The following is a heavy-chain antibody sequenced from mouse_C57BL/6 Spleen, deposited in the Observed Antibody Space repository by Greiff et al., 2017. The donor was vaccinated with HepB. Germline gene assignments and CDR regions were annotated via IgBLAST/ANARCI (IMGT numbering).Heavy chain of an antibody. CDR3: AREDTTAYYFDY. CDR1: GYTFTSYW. D-gene: IGHD1-2*01. Sequence: QVQLQQSGAELVKPGASVKMSCKASGYTFTSYWITWVKQRPGQGLEWIGDIYPGSGSTNYNEKFKSKATLTVDTSSSTAYMQLSSLTSEDSAVYYCAREDTTAYYFDYWGQGTTLTVSS. V-gene: IGHV1-55*01. CDR2: IYPGSGST. J-gene: IGHJ2*01.